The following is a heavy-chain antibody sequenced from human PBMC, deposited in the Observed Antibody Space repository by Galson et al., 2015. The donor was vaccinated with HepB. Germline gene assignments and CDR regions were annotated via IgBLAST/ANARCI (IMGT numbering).Heavy chain of an antibody. CDR2: IKQGGSEK. CDR1: GFTFSNYW. V-gene: IGHV3-7*01. D-gene: IGHD3-10*01. Sequence: SLRLSCAASGFTFSNYWMSWVRQTPGKGLEWVANIKQGGSEKYYVDSVKGRFTISRDNAKNSLYLQMNSLRAEDTAVYYCARSPCGEFHCWGQGTLVTVSP. J-gene: IGHJ4*02. CDR3: ARSPCGEFHC.